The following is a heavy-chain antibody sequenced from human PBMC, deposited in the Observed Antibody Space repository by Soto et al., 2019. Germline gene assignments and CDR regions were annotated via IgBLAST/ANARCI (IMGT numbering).Heavy chain of an antibody. CDR3: ARIPYYYDSSGYRPTFDY. V-gene: IGHV4-34*01. CDR2: INHSGST. Sequence: SETLSLTCAVYGGSFSGYYWSWIRQPPGKGLEWIGEINHSGSTNYNPSLKSRVTISVDTSKNQFSLKLSSVTAADTAVYYCARIPYYYDSSGYRPTFDYWGQGTLGTGSS. CDR1: GGSFSGYY. D-gene: IGHD3-22*01. J-gene: IGHJ4*02.